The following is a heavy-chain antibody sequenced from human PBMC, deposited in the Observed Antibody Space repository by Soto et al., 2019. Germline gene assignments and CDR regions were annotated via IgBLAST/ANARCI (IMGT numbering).Heavy chain of an antibody. D-gene: IGHD2-15*01. CDR3: ATGPIYSNIDN. V-gene: IGHV3-23*01. Sequence: GGSLRLSCAASGFSFGSYSMSWVRQAPGKGLEWVSTISSRGDDTYYADSVRGHFTISRDNSKNSLYLDLNRLRAEDTAVYYCATGPIYSNIDNWGHGTQVTVSS. J-gene: IGHJ4*01. CDR1: GFSFGSYS. CDR2: ISSRGDDT.